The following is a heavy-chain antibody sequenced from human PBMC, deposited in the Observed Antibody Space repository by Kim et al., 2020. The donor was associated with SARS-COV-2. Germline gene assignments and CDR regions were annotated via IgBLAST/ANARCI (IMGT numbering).Heavy chain of an antibody. Sequence: YVDPVKGRFTISRDNAKNSLYLQMNSLRAEDTAVYYCARDLYYGSGSFDYWGQGTLVTVSS. D-gene: IGHD3-10*01. J-gene: IGHJ4*02. V-gene: IGHV3-7*01. CDR3: ARDLYYGSGSFDY.